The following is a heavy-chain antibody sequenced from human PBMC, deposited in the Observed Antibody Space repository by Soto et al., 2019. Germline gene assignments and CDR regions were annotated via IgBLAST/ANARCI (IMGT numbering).Heavy chain of an antibody. V-gene: IGHV3-53*04. CDR3: ARGDLTDV. CDR1: GFTVSSYY. CDR2: LYTGGST. Sequence: EVQVVESGGGLVQPGGSLRLSCAASGFTVSSYYMNWVRQAPGKGLEWVSVLYTGGSTYYADSVNGRFTISRHNAENTLYLKMNSLRVEDTAVYYCARGDLTDVWGKGTTVTVSS. J-gene: IGHJ6*04.